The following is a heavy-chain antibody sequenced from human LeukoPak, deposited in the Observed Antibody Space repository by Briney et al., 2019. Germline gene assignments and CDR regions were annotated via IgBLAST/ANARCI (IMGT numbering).Heavy chain of an antibody. V-gene: IGHV4-59*02. J-gene: IGHJ2*01. D-gene: IGHD2-15*01. CDR3: ARGEGGYYSHWHFDL. Sequence: SETLSLTCNVSGGFVSTYYWSWIRQSPGKGLEWIGYKYYSGNTNYSPSLQSRVTISVDTSTNQVFLQLTSVAAADTAVYYCARGEGGYYSHWHFDLWGRGILVSVSS. CDR2: KYYSGNT. CDR1: GGFVSTYY.